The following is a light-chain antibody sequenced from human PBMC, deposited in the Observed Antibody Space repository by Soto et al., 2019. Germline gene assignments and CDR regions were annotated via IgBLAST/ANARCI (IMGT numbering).Light chain of an antibody. Sequence: DIQMTQSPSSLSASLGDRVTITCRASQGIGVYLAWFQQKPGKVPKLLIYAASTLQSGVPSRFSGSGSGTDFTLTISILQPEDFATYYCQKYNSSPLTFGGGTKVEIK. V-gene: IGKV1-27*01. CDR1: QGIGVY. CDR3: QKYNSSPLT. CDR2: AAS. J-gene: IGKJ4*01.